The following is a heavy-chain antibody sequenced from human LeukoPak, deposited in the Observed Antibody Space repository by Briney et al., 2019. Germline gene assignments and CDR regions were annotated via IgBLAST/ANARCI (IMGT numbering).Heavy chain of an antibody. J-gene: IGHJ4*02. CDR3: ARGDGYNFFDY. CDR1: GFTFSDYY. CDR2: FYVGGAT. Sequence: GGSLRLSCAASGFTFSDYYMSWVRQAPGKGLEGVSVFYVGGATYYADSVKGRFTISRDNSENTLYLQMKSLRAEDTAVYYCARGDGYNFFDYWGQGTLVTVSS. D-gene: IGHD5-24*01. V-gene: IGHV3-53*01.